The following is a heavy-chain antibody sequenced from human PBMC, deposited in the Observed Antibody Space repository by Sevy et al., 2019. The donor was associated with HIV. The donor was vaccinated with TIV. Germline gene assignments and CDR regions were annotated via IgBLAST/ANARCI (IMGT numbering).Heavy chain of an antibody. Sequence: GGSLRLSCAASGFTFSNAWMSWVRQAPGKGLEWVSRIKSKTDGGTTDYAAPVKGRFTISREDSKNTLYLQMNSLKTEDTAVYYCTNVRYRSGWYDGYWGQGTLVTVSS. J-gene: IGHJ4*02. CDR3: TNVRYRSGWYDGY. D-gene: IGHD6-19*01. V-gene: IGHV3-15*01. CDR1: GFTFSNAW. CDR2: IKSKTDGGTT.